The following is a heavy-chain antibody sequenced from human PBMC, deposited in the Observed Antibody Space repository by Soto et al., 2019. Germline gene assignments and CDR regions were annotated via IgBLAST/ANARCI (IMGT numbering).Heavy chain of an antibody. D-gene: IGHD2-15*01. CDR2: IYYSGST. V-gene: IGHV4-39*01. Sequence: PSETLSLTCXVSGGSISSSSYYWGWIRQPPGKGLEWIGSIYYSGSTYYNPSLKSRVSISVDTSKNQFSLKLSSVTAADTAVYYCARHTPAISISDHWGQGTLVTVS. CDR3: ARHTPAISISDH. CDR1: GGSISSSSYY. J-gene: IGHJ4*02.